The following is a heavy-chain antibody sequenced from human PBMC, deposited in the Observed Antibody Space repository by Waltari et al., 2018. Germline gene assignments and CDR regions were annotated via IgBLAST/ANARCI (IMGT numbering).Heavy chain of an antibody. Sequence: EVQLVESGGGLVQPGGSLRLSCAASGFTFSRYWMHWVRQAPGRGRGSVSRITRDGRCSSYADSVKGRFTISRDNAKHTLYLQMNSLRAEDTAVYYCARAVSDDFWDNFDYWGQGTLVTVSS. V-gene: IGHV3-74*01. D-gene: IGHD3-3*01. J-gene: IGHJ4*02. CDR2: ITRDGRCS. CDR3: ARAVSDDFWDNFDY. CDR1: GFTFSRYW.